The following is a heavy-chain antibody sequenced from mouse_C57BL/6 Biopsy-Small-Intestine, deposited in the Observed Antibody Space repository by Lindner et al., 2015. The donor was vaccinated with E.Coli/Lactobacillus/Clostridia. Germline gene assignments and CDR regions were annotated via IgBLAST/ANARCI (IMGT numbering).Heavy chain of an antibody. J-gene: IGHJ2*01. D-gene: IGHD1-1*02. Sequence: SVKVSCKTSGYTFPTFGIHWVRQAPGQGLEWMGWISPFNGDSSYAQKVQGRVTMTTDTSTTTAYMELRSLTYDDTAVYYCARGRFGLVGAYFDSWGQGSLVTVSS. CDR3: ARGRFGLVGAYFDS. CDR1: GYTFPTFG. V-gene: IGHV1-74*01. CDR2: ISPFNGDS.